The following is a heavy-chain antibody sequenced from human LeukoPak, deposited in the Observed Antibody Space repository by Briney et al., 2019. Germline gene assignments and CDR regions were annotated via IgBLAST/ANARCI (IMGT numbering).Heavy chain of an antibody. Sequence: GGSLRLSCAASGFTFSSYWMNWVRQAPGKGLEWVANIKQDGSEKYYVDSVKGRFTISRDNAKNSLYLQMNSLRVEDTALYYCAKRLRDGYNSPIDYWGQGTLVIVSS. J-gene: IGHJ4*02. CDR2: IKQDGSEK. CDR1: GFTFSSYW. D-gene: IGHD5-24*01. CDR3: AKRLRDGYNSPIDY. V-gene: IGHV3-7*03.